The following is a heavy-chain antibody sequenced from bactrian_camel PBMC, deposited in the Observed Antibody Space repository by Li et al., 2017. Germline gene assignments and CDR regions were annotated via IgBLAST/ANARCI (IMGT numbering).Heavy chain of an antibody. CDR3: AARSCWRSAFTI. CDR1: GDAGNTKC. Sequence: VQLVESGGDSVQAGGTLRLTCAASGDAGNTKCIVWFRQASGQAREGVAAIDTGDGTTSYADFVGGRFTASKDNAKNTLFLQMTGLKPEDTAMYYCAARSCWRSAFTIWGQGTQVTVS. V-gene: IGHV3S1*01. D-gene: IGHD4*01. CDR2: IDTGDGTT. J-gene: IGHJ4*01.